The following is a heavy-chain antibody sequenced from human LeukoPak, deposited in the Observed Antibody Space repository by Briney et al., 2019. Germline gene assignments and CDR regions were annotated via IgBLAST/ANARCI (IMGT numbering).Heavy chain of an antibody. CDR3: ARGVVGGWEIDY. CDR2: IYYSGST. Sequence: SETLSLTCTVSGGSVSSGSYYWSWIRQPPGKGLEWIGYIYYSGSTNYNPSLKSRVTISVDTSKNQFSLKLSSVTAADTAVYYCARGVVGGWEIDYWGQGTLVTVSS. D-gene: IGHD2-15*01. J-gene: IGHJ4*02. CDR1: GGSVSSGSYY. V-gene: IGHV4-61*01.